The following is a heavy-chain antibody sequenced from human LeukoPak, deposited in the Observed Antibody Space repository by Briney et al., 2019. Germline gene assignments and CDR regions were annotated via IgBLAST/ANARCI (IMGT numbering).Heavy chain of an antibody. CDR3: ARDGRPVVTAILY. V-gene: IGHV4-59*12. CDR1: GGSMTSYY. J-gene: IGHJ4*02. CDR2: IYHSGST. Sequence: SETLSLTCSVSGGSMTSYYWSWIRQPPGKGLEWIGYIYHSGSTNYNPSLKSRVTISRDMSKKEFSLRLNSVTAADTAVYYCARDGRPVVTAILYWGQGTLVTVSS. D-gene: IGHD2-21*02.